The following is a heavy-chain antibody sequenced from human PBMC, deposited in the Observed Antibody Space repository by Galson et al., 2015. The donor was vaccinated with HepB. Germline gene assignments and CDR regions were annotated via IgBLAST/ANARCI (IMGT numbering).Heavy chain of an antibody. CDR1: GFTFSSYS. CDR3: PRRGSYGDAVDI. J-gene: IGHJ3*02. V-gene: IGHV3-21*01. CDR2: ISSSSSYI. Sequence: SLRLSCAASGFTFSSYSMNWVRQAPGKGLEWVSSISSSSSYIYYADSVKGRFTISRDNAKNSLYLQMNSLRAEDTAVYYCPRRGSYGDAVDIWGQGTMVTVSS. D-gene: IGHD1-26*01.